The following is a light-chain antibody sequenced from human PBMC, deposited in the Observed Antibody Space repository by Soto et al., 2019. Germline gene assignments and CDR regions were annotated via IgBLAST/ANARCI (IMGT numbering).Light chain of an antibody. CDR3: QQLNSPLT. V-gene: IGKV1-9*01. CDR2: AAS. Sequence: DIQLTQSPSFLSASVGDRVTITCRASQGISSYLAWYQQKPGKAPKLLIYAASTLQSGVPSRFSGSESGTEFTLTISSLQPEDFATYYCQQLNSPLTFGGGTKVEIK. CDR1: QGISSY. J-gene: IGKJ4*01.